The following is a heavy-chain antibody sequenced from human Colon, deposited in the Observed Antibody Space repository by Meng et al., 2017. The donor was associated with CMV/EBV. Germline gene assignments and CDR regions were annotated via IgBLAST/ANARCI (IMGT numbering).Heavy chain of an antibody. CDR3: AKDTAYYYGPGSRAYGLDV. V-gene: IGHV3-23*01. D-gene: IGHD3-10*01. CDR1: GFTFDKYV. J-gene: IGHJ6*02. Sequence: GESLKISCVASGFTFDKYVMTWVRQAPGKGLEWVSGISGSGSSRYYADSVKGRHTISRDNSKNTLYLQMNGLGAGDTGVYYCAKDTAYYYGPGSRAYGLDVWGQGTTVTVSS. CDR2: ISGSGSSR.